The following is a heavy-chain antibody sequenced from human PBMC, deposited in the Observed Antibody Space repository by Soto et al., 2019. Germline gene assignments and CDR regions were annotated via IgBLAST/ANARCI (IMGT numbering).Heavy chain of an antibody. V-gene: IGHV3-9*01. CDR2: ISWNSGSI. CDR3: AKDRGIDRIAAACINYYYGMDV. Sequence: EVQLVESGGGLVQPGRSLRLSCAASGFTFDDYAMHWVRQAPGKGLEWVSGISWNSGSIGYADSVKGRFTISRDNAKNSLYLQMNSLRAKDTALYYCAKDRGIDRIAAACINYYYGMDVWGQGTTVTVSS. D-gene: IGHD6-13*01. CDR1: GFTFDDYA. J-gene: IGHJ6*02.